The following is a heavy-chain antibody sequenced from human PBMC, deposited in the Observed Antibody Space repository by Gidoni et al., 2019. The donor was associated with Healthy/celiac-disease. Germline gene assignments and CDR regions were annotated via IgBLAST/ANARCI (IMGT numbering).Heavy chain of an antibody. V-gene: IGHV4-61*02. J-gene: IGHJ5*02. CDR3: ARGDPGGWFDP. CDR1: VGSISSGSYY. Sequence: QGQLQESGPRLVKPSQTLSLTCTVSVGSISSGSYYWSWIRQPAGKGLEWIGRIYTSGSTNYNPSLKSRVTMSVDTSKNQFSLKLSSVTAADTAVYYCARGDPGGWFDPWGQGTLVTVSS. CDR2: IYTSGST. D-gene: IGHD3-10*01.